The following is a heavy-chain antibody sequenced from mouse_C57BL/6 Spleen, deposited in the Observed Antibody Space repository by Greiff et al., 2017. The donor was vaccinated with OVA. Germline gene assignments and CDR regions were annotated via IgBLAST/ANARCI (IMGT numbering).Heavy chain of an antibody. D-gene: IGHD1-1*01. V-gene: IGHV1-69*01. CDR2: IDPSDSYT. CDR1: GYTFTSYW. J-gene: IGHJ4*01. Sequence: QVQLQQPGAELVMPGASVKLSCKASGYTFTSYWMPWVKQRPGQGLEWTGEIDPSDSYTNYNQKFKGKSTLTVDKSSSTAYMQLSSLTSEDSAVYYCARRRYPYAMDYWGQGTSVTVSS. CDR3: ARRRYPYAMDY.